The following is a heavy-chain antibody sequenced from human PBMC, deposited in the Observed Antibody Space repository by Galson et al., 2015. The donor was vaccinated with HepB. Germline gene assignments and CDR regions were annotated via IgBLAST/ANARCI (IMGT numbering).Heavy chain of an antibody. CDR3: ASDILGYCSSTSCYTHGEYYYYYGMDV. V-gene: IGHV1-69*13. Sequence: SVKVSCKASGGTFSSYAISWVRQAPGQGLEWMGGIIPIFGTANYAQKFQGRVTITADESTSTAYMELSSLRSEDTAVYYCASDILGYCSSTSCYTHGEYYYYYGMDVWGQGTTVTVSS. J-gene: IGHJ6*02. CDR2: IIPIFGTA. D-gene: IGHD2-2*02. CDR1: GGTFSSYA.